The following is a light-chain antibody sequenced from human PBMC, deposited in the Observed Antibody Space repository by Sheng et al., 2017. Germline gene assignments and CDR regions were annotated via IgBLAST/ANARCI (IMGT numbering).Light chain of an antibody. CDR2: DVR. V-gene: IGLV2-11*01. CDR3: FSYAGYYTGV. Sequence: QSALTQPASVSGSPGQSIIISCTGTSGDVGGYNYVSWYQQHPGKAPKLILYDVRRRPSGVPDRFSGSKSGNTASLTISGLQAEDEADYYCFSYAGYYTGVFGGGTKVTVL. J-gene: IGLJ3*02. CDR1: SGDVGGYNY.